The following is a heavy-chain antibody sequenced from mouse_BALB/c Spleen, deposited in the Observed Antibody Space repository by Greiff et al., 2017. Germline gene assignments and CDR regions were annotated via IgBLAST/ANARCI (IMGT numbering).Heavy chain of an antibody. V-gene: IGHV1-82*01. D-gene: IGHD2-1*01. CDR1: GYAFSSSW. Sequence: QVQLQQSGPELVKPGASVKISCKASGYAFSSSWMNWVKQRPGQGLEWIGRIYPGDGDTNYNGKFKGKATLTADKSSSTAYMQLSSLTSVDSAVYFCARYGNYDAMDYWGQGTSVTVSS. CDR3: ARYGNYDAMDY. CDR2: IYPGDGDT. J-gene: IGHJ4*01.